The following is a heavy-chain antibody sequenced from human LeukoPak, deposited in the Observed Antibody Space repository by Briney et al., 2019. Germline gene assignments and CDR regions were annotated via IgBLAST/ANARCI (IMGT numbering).Heavy chain of an antibody. D-gene: IGHD2/OR15-2a*01. CDR2: IYYSGST. CDR3: ARRRRLKNPGGDAFDI. V-gene: IGHV4-30-4*08. Sequence: SETLSLTCTVSGGSISSGDYYWSWIRQPPGKGLEWIGYIYYSGSTRYNPSLQSRVTMSIGTSKTQFSLKLDSVTAADTAVYYCARRRRLKNPGGDAFDIWGQGTVVTVSS. CDR1: GGSISSGDYY. J-gene: IGHJ3*02.